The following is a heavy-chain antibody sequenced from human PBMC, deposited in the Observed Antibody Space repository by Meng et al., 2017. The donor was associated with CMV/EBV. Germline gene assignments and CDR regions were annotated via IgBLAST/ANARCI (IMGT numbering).Heavy chain of an antibody. CDR2: ISYDGSNK. CDR1: GLVFSDAW. J-gene: IGHJ4*02. D-gene: IGHD3-16*01. CDR3: ARARPLMDY. Sequence: QGQLVESGGGFVKAGGSLRLSCTVSGLVFSDAWVTWVRQAPGKGLEWVAVISYDGSNKYYADSVKGRFTISRDNSKNTLYLQMNSLRAEDTAVYYCARARPLMDYWGQGTLVTVSS. V-gene: IGHV3-30-3*01.